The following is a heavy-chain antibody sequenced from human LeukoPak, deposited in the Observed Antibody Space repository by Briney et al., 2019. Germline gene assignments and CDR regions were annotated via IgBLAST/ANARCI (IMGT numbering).Heavy chain of an antibody. Sequence: GGSLRLSCAVSGFTFDDYAMHWVRQAPGKGLEWVSLISGDGSSTYYADSVKGRFTISRDNSKNSLYLQVNSLRTEDTALYHCAKDTSAGYNSFSFFDYWGQGTLVTVSS. CDR2: ISGDGSST. CDR1: GFTFDDYA. J-gene: IGHJ4*02. D-gene: IGHD5-24*01. V-gene: IGHV3-43*02. CDR3: AKDTSAGYNSFSFFDY.